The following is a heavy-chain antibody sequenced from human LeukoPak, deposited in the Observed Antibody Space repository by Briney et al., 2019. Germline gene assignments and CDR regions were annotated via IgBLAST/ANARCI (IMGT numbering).Heavy chain of an antibody. J-gene: IGHJ4*02. Sequence: SETLSLTCTVCGGSFSVYYWTWIRQPPGKGLEWIVEINQSGSTTYNPSLKSRVTTSVDTYKNQFPLKLSSVTAADTAVYSCAGVELLGPGYWGQGTLVTVYS. D-gene: IGHD1-26*01. CDR1: GGSFSVYY. CDR3: AGVELLGPGY. V-gene: IGHV4-34*01. CDR2: INQSGST.